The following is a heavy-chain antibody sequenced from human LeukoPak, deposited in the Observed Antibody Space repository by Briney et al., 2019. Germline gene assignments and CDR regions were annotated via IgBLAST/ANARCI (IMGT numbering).Heavy chain of an antibody. CDR3: ARSTVRRLDY. V-gene: IGHV3-72*01. J-gene: IGHJ4*02. Sequence: PGGSLRLSCAASGFKFSDHYIDWVRQAPGKGLEWVGRSRNKASSYTTEYAASVEGRFTISRDVSESSLYLQMNSLRAEDTAVYYCARSTVRRLDYWGQGTLVTVSS. D-gene: IGHD4-17*01. CDR1: GFKFSDHY. CDR2: SRNKASSYTT.